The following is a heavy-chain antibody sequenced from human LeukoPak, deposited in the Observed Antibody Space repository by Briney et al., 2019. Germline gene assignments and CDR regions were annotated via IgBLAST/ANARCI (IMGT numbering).Heavy chain of an antibody. D-gene: IGHD6-6*01. Sequence: SETLSLTCTVSGGSISSYYWSWIRQPPGKGLEWIGYIYYSGSTNYNPSLKSRVTISVDTSKNQFSLKLSSVTAADTAVYYCARADSSSSGFDYWGQGTLVTVSS. CDR2: IYYSGST. CDR1: GGSISSYY. CDR3: ARADSSSSGFDY. J-gene: IGHJ4*02. V-gene: IGHV4-59*01.